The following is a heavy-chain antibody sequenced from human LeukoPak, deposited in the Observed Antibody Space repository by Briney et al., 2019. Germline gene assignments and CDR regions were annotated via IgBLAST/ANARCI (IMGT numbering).Heavy chain of an antibody. CDR1: GGSFSGYY. Sequence: SSETLSLTCAVYGGSFSGYYWSWIRQPPGKGLEWIGEINHSGSTYYNPSLKSRVTISVDTSKIQFSLKLSSVAATDTAVYFCARLRFDFWSGYTHPYFDYWGQGTLVTVSS. CDR2: INHSGST. V-gene: IGHV4-34*01. J-gene: IGHJ4*02. D-gene: IGHD3-3*01. CDR3: ARLRFDFWSGYTHPYFDY.